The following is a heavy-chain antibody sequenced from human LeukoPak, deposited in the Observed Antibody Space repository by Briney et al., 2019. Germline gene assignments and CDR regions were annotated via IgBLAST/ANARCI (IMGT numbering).Heavy chain of an antibody. CDR1: GFTFSSYS. CDR2: ISSSSSTI. J-gene: IGHJ5*02. V-gene: IGHV3-48*01. CDR3: ARAGTTVTKRNNWFDP. Sequence: GGSLRLSCAASGFTFSSYSMNWVRQAPGKGLEWVSYISSSSSTIYYADSVKGRFTISRDNAKNSLYLQMNSLRAEDTAVYYCARAGTTVTKRNNWFDPWGQGTLVTVSS. D-gene: IGHD4-17*01.